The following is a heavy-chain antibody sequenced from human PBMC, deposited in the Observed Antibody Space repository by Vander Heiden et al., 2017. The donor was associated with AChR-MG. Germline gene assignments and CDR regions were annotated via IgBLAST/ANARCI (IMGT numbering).Heavy chain of an antibody. J-gene: IGHJ4*02. CDR1: GGTFSSYA. D-gene: IGHD5-12*01. CDR3: ARRGTRWLQHFDY. V-gene: IGHV1-69*06. CDR2: IIPIFGKA. Sequence: QVQLVQSGAEVKKPGSSVNVSCKASGGTFSSYAISWVRQAPGQGLEWMGGIIPIFGKANYAQKFQGRVTITADKSTSTAYMELSSLSSEDTAVYYCARRGTRWLQHFDYWGQGTLVTVSS.